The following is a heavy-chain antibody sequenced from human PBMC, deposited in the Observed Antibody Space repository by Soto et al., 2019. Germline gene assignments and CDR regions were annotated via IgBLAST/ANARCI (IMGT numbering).Heavy chain of an antibody. Sequence: SETLSLTCTVYGGSITDYYWNWIRQPPGKGLEWIGYIYYNGRPDYNPSLKSRVTVSIDRSKNHFSLILNSVTAADTAMFFCATGGKNSGRYWGFDYWGQGTLVTVSS. CDR2: IYYNGRP. D-gene: IGHD6-19*01. J-gene: IGHJ4*02. CDR3: ATGGKNSGRYWGFDY. CDR1: GGSITDYY. V-gene: IGHV4-59*01.